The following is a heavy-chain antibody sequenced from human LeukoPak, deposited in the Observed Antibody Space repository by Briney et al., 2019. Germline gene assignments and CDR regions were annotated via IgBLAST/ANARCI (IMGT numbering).Heavy chain of an antibody. CDR1: GGSFGGYY. D-gene: IGHD6-6*01. J-gene: IGHJ4*02. CDR2: INHSGST. Sequence: SETLSLTCAVYGGSFGGYYWTWIRQPPVKGLEWIGEINHSGSTNYNPSLKSRVTISVDTSKNQFSLRLSSVTAADTAVYYCARASAYSSSSGVNYWGQGTLVTVSS. V-gene: IGHV4-34*01. CDR3: ARASAYSSSSGVNY.